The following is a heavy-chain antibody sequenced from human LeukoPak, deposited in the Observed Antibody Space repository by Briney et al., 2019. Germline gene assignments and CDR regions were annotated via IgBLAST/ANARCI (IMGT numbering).Heavy chain of an antibody. CDR1: GFSFEAYD. CDR3: TRVTSWRTGFDY. CDR2: ITWNSDGM. D-gene: IGHD1-1*01. J-gene: IGHJ4*02. V-gene: IGHV3-9*01. Sequence: GGSLRLSCAASGFSFEAYDMYWVRQAPGKGLEWVSGITWNSDGMAYADSVKGRFTISRDNAKNCLYLQMNSLTVEDTALYYCTRVTSWRTGFDYWGQGTLVTVSS.